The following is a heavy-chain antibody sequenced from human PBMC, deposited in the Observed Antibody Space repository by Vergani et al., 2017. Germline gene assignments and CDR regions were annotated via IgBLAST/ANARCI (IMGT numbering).Heavy chain of an antibody. J-gene: IGHJ3*02. D-gene: IGHD5-24*01. Sequence: QVQLVQSGAEVKKPGSSVKVSCKASGGTFSSYAISWVRQAPGQGLEWMGGIIPIFGTANYAQKFQGRVTITADKSTSTAYMELSSLRSEDTAVYYCAKDVEMAPTANSGDAFDIWGQGTMVTVSS. CDR1: GGTFSSYA. V-gene: IGHV1-69*06. CDR2: IIPIFGTA. CDR3: AKDVEMAPTANSGDAFDI.